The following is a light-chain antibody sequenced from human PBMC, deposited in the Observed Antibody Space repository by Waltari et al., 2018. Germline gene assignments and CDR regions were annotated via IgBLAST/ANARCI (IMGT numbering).Light chain of an antibody. J-gene: IGLJ3*02. CDR1: NSNFRAGVD. V-gene: IGLV1-40*01. CDR3: QSYDSSLTAWV. CDR2: GNT. Sequence: QSVLTQPPSVSGAPGQRVTISRTGSNSNFRAGVDVHWYKQIPGPAPKVLIYGNTNRPSGVPDRFSDSKSGTSASLAITGLQAEDEADYYCQSYDSSLTAWVFGGGTRLTVL.